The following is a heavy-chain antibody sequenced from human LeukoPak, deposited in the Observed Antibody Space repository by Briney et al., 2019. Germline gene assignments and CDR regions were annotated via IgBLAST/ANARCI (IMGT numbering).Heavy chain of an antibody. Sequence: GGSLRLSCAASGFSISGYSMNWVRQAPGKGLEWVSSISSSSSYIYYADSVKGRFTISRDNAKNSLYLQMNSLRAEDTAVYYCARDLIHYGDYDYWGQGTLVTVSS. CDR3: ARDLIHYGDYDY. J-gene: IGHJ4*02. CDR1: GFSISGYS. V-gene: IGHV3-21*01. CDR2: ISSSSSYI. D-gene: IGHD4-17*01.